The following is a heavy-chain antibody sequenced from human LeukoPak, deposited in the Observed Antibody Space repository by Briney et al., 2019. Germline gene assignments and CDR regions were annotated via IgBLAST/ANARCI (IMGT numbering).Heavy chain of an antibody. CDR3: ANRNSSSWYLDY. D-gene: IGHD6-13*01. CDR1: GFTFSSYA. V-gene: IGHV3-23*01. J-gene: IGHJ4*02. CDR2: ISGSGGST. Sequence: PGGSLRLSCAASGFTFSSYAMSWVRQAPGKGLEWVSAISGSGGSTYYADSVKGRFTISRDNSMDTLYLQMNSLRAEDTAVYYCANRNSSSWYLDYWGQGTLVTVSS.